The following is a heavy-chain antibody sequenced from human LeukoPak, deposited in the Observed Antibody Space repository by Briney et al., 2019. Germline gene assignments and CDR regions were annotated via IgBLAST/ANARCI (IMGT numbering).Heavy chain of an antibody. Sequence: SETLSLTRTVSGGSISSYYWSWIRQPPGKGLEWIGYIYYSGSTNYNPSLKSRVTISVDTSKNQFSLKLSSVTAADTAVYYCARHWAAAGTYYFDYWGQGTLVTVSS. D-gene: IGHD6-13*01. CDR3: ARHWAAAGTYYFDY. CDR2: IYYSGST. V-gene: IGHV4-59*08. J-gene: IGHJ4*02. CDR1: GGSISSYY.